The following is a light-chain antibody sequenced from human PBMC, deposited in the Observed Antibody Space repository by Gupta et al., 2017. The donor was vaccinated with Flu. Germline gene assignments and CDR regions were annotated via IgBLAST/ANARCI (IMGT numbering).Light chain of an antibody. J-gene: IGKJ1*01. CDR1: QSVSSSY. Sequence: EIVLTQSPGTLSLSPGERATLSCRASQSVSSSYLAWYQQKPGQAPRLLIYGASSRATGIPDRFSGSGSRTDFTLTISRLEPEDFAVYYCQQYGTSPPTFGPGTKVEIK. CDR3: QQYGTSPPT. CDR2: GAS. V-gene: IGKV3-20*01.